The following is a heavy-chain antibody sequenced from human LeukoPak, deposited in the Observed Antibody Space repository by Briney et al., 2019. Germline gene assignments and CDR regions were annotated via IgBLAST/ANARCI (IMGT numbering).Heavy chain of an antibody. Sequence: ASVKVSCKASGGTFSSYVISWVRQAPGQGLEWMGGIIPIFGTANYAQKFQGRVTITTDESTSRAYMELTSLRSEDTAVYYCARDPGDSSGYYSSRNYYFDSWGQGTLVTVSS. J-gene: IGHJ4*02. CDR3: ARDPGDSSGYYSSRNYYFDS. D-gene: IGHD3-22*01. CDR1: GGTFSSYV. V-gene: IGHV1-69*05. CDR2: IIPIFGTA.